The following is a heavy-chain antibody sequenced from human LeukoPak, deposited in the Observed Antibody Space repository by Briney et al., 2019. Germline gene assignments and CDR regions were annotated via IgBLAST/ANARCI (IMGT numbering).Heavy chain of an antibody. CDR3: ASGDIVATTRRYYWYYMDV. Sequence: PSEALSLTCAVYGGSFSGYYWSWIRQPPGKGLEWIGEINHSGSTNYNPSLKSRVTISVDTSKNQFSLKLSSVTAADTAVYYCASGDIVATTRRYYWYYMDVWGKGTTVTVSS. J-gene: IGHJ6*03. CDR2: INHSGST. V-gene: IGHV4-34*01. CDR1: GGSFSGYY. D-gene: IGHD5-12*01.